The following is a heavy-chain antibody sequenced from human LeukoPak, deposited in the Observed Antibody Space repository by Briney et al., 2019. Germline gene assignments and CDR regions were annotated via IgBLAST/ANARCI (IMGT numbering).Heavy chain of an antibody. CDR3: ARGHCSSTSCYTGGY. J-gene: IGHJ4*02. V-gene: IGHV3-53*05. CDR1: GFSVSTNF. Sequence: GGSLRLSCAASGFSVSTNFMSWVRQAPGKGLEWVSVISSADSTYYADSVKGRFTISRDNSKNTLYLQMNSLRAEDTAVYYCARGHCSSTSCYTGGYWGQGTLVTVSS. D-gene: IGHD2-2*02. CDR2: ISSADST.